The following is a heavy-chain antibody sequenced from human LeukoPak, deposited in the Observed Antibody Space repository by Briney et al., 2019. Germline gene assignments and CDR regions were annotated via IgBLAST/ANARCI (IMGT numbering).Heavy chain of an antibody. V-gene: IGHV3-23*01. D-gene: IGHD3-3*01. CDR2: ITANGDRT. CDR3: ATFGVIVRNNYLDY. CDR1: GFIFRSYA. J-gene: IGHJ4*02. Sequence: PGGSLRLSCVGSGFIFRSYAVTWVRQAPGKGLEWVSSITANGDRTYYDDSVKGRFTISRDNSKNTLFLQMSSLRAEDTAVYYCATFGVIVRNNYLDYWGQGALVTVSS.